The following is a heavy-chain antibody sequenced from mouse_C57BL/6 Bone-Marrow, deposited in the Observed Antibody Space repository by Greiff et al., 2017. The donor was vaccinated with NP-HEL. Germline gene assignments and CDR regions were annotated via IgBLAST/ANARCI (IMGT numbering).Heavy chain of an antibody. CDR3: ASPYYYGSSYYYAMDY. Sequence: VMLVESGAELMKPGASVKLSCKATGYTFTGYWIEWVKQRPGHGLEWIGEILPGSGSTNYNEKFKGKATFTADTSSNTAYMQLSSLTTEDSAIYYCASPYYYGSSYYYAMDYWGQGTSVTVSS. CDR1: GYTFTGYW. CDR2: ILPGSGST. J-gene: IGHJ4*01. V-gene: IGHV1-9*01. D-gene: IGHD1-1*01.